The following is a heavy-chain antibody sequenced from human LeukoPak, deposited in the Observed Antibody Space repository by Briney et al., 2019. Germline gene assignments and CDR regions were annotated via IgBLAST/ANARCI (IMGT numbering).Heavy chain of an antibody. CDR3: AREYSGYYGSGNYYYYGMDV. Sequence: PVKVSCKASGGTFSSYAISWVRQAPGQGLEWMGRIIPILGIANYAQKFQGRVTITADKSTSTAYMELSSLRSEDTAVYYCAREYSGYYGSGNYYYYGMDVWGQGTTVIVSS. V-gene: IGHV1-69*04. CDR1: GGTFSSYA. CDR2: IIPILGIA. J-gene: IGHJ6*02. D-gene: IGHD3-10*01.